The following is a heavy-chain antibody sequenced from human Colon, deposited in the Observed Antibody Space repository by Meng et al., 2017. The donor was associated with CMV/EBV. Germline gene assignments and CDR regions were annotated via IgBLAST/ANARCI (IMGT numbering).Heavy chain of an antibody. V-gene: IGHV3-74*01. CDR2: INSEGSST. CDR1: GFAFSSYW. CDR3: TSLNALRSSDY. D-gene: IGHD4-17*01. Sequence: SWAASGFAFSSYWMHWVRQAPGKGLMWVSRINSEGSSTSHADSVKGRFTISRDNAKNTLYLQMNSLRAEDTAVYYCTSLNALRSSDYWGQGTLVTVSS. J-gene: IGHJ4*02.